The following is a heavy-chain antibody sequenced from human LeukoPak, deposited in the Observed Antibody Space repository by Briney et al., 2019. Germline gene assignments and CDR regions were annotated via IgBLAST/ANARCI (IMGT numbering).Heavy chain of an antibody. CDR2: FDPEDGET. CDR3: ATQTTVVTPYDY. J-gene: IGHJ4*02. Sequence: VASVTVSCTVSGYTLTELSMHWVRQAPGKGLEWMGGFDPEDGETIYAQKFQGRVTMTEDTSTDTAYMELSSLRSEDTAVYYCATQTTVVTPYDYWGQGTLVTVSS. D-gene: IGHD4-23*01. CDR1: GYTLTELS. V-gene: IGHV1-24*01.